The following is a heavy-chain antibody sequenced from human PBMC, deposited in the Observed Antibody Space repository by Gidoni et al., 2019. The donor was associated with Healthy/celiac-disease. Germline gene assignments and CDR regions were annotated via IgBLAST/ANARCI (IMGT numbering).Heavy chain of an antibody. CDR2: ISSSSSYR. D-gene: IGHD3-10*01. V-gene: IGHV3-21*01. Sequence: EVQLVESGGGLVKPGGSLRLSCATSGFPFSIYSRSWVRQAPGKGLEWVSSISSSSSYRYYADSVKGRFTISRENAKNSLYLQMNSLRAEDTAVYYCARVRPILDSGRPSDAFDIWGQGTMVTVSS. CDR3: ARVRPILDSGRPSDAFDI. CDR1: GFPFSIYS. J-gene: IGHJ3*02.